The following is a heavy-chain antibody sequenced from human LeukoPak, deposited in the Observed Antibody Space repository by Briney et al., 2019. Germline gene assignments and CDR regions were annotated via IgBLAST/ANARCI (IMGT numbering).Heavy chain of an antibody. CDR2: ISGSGATT. CDR3: ARDRSAYDSSGYPFDY. Sequence: GGSLRLSCAATGFTFSSYTMSWVRQAPGKGLEWVSAISGSGATTYYADSVKGRFTISRDNAKNSLYLQMNSLRAEDTAVYYCARDRSAYDSSGYPFDYWGQGTLVTVSS. V-gene: IGHV3-23*01. J-gene: IGHJ4*02. D-gene: IGHD3-22*01. CDR1: GFTFSSYT.